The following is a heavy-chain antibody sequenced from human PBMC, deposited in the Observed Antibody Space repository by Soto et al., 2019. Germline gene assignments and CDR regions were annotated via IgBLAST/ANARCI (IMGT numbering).Heavy chain of an antibody. CDR1: GYTFTRYA. V-gene: IGHV1-3*01. D-gene: IGHD2-2*01. CDR2: VNAGSGET. J-gene: IGHJ4*02. CDR3: AGDCGSPNCHYALPNFDY. Sequence: QVQLVQSGAEVKKPGASVRVSCEASGYTFTRYAIHWVRQAPGQRLEWMGWVNAGSGETHYSEKFQGRVTITRDTSATTADLELSSLRSEDTAVYYCAGDCGSPNCHYALPNFDYWGQGTLVTVSS.